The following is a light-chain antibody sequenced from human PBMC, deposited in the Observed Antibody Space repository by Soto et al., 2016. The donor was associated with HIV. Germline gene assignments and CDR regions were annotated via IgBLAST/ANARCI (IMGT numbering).Light chain of an antibody. V-gene: IGLV3-21*03. Sequence: SYVLTQPPSVSVAPEKTARITCGGNNIGSKSVHWYQQKPGQAPVLVVYDDGDRPSGIPERFSGSNSENTATLTISRVEVGDEADYYCQVWDSNTDLWVFGGGTKVTVL. CDR2: DDG. CDR3: QVWDSNTDLWV. J-gene: IGLJ3*02. CDR1: NIGSKS.